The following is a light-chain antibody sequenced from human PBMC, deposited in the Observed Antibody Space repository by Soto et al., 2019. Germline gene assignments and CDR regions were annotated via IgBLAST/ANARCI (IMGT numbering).Light chain of an antibody. CDR1: SSDVGGYNY. CDR3: CSYTSSSTYV. V-gene: IGLV2-14*01. CDR2: DVS. J-gene: IGLJ1*01. Sequence: QSALTQPASVSGSPGQSITISCTGTSSDVGGYNYVSWYQQHPGKAPKLMIYDVSNRPSGVSNRFSGSKSGNTASLTISGLQAEVEADYYCCSYTSSSTYVFGTGTKVTVL.